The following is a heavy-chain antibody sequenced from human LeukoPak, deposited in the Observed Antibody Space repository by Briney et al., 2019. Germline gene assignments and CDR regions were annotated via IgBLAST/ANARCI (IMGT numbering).Heavy chain of an antibody. Sequence: SETLSLICTVSGGSISSSSCYWGWIRQPPGKGLEWVGSIYYSGSTYYNPSLKSRVTISVDTSKNQFSLKLSSVTAADTAVYYCARDPDWQQLGRGWFDPWGQGTLVTVSS. V-gene: IGHV4-39*07. D-gene: IGHD6-13*01. CDR1: GGSISSSSCY. CDR3: ARDPDWQQLGRGWFDP. J-gene: IGHJ5*02. CDR2: IYYSGST.